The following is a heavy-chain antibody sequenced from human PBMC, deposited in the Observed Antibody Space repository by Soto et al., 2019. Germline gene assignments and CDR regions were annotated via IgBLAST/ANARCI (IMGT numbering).Heavy chain of an antibody. D-gene: IGHD3-10*01. J-gene: IGHJ6*02. V-gene: IGHV3-30*18. Sequence: GGSLRLSCAASGFTFSSYGMHWVRQAPGKGLEWVAVISYDGSNKYYADSVKGRFTISRDNSKNTPYLQMNSLRAEDTAVYYCAKDVFPRGSMVRGVPPQDDYYYYYGMDVWGQGTTVTVSS. CDR3: AKDVFPRGSMVRGVPPQDDYYYYYGMDV. CDR2: ISYDGSNK. CDR1: GFTFSSYG.